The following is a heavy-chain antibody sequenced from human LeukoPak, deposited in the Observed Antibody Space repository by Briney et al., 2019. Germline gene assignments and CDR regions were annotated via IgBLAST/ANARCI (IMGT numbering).Heavy chain of an antibody. Sequence: SETLSLSCAVYGGSFSGYYWNWIRQPPGKGLEWIGEINHSGSTNYNPSLKSRVTISVDTSTNQFSLKLSSVTAADTAVYYCEKDSRDSRRYSSCWYVMDYWGQGTLVTVSS. CDR1: GGSFSGYY. CDR2: INHSGST. D-gene: IGHD6-19*01. V-gene: IGHV4-34*01. J-gene: IGHJ4*02. CDR3: EKDSRDSRRYSSCWYVMDY.